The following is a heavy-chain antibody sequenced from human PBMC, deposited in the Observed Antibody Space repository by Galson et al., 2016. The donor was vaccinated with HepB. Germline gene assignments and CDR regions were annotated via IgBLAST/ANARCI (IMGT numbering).Heavy chain of an antibody. V-gene: IGHV4-30-2*01. Sequence: TLSLTCAVSGASIDTGAYSWSWIRRTPERGLEWIGYIYQSGVPHYNPSLQSRVTISLDMSRNRFYLNVTSLTAADTAVYFCASFTMTPGYFDHWSQGSQVTVS. J-gene: IGHJ5*02. CDR3: ASFTMTPGYFDH. CDR1: GASIDTGAYS. CDR2: IYQSGVP. D-gene: IGHD3-3*01.